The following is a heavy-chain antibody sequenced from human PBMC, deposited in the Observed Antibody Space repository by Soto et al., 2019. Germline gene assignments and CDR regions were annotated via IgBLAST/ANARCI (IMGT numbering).Heavy chain of an antibody. Sequence: ASVKVSCKASGYTFTSYAMHWVRQAPGQRLEWMGWINAGNGNTKYSQKFQGRVTITRDTSASTAYMELSSLRSEDTAVYYCARVLGYDFWSGYGSWGQGTLVTVSS. CDR3: ARVLGYDFWSGYGS. V-gene: IGHV1-3*01. CDR2: INAGNGNT. J-gene: IGHJ5*02. CDR1: GYTFTSYA. D-gene: IGHD3-3*01.